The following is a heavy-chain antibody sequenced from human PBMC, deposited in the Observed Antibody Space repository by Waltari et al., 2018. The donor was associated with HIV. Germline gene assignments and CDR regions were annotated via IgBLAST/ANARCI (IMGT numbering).Heavy chain of an antibody. Sequence: QGHLVQSGAEMRKPGASVKVSCEASGYMFTNFGISWVRQAPGQGLEWMGRISNYNGNTNYAQKVRGRVTMTTDPSVSTAYMELRTLKSDDTATYYCAREGTFDIWGQGTMVTVSS. V-gene: IGHV1-18*01. CDR2: ISNYNGNT. CDR1: GYMFTNFG. CDR3: AREGTFDI. J-gene: IGHJ3*02.